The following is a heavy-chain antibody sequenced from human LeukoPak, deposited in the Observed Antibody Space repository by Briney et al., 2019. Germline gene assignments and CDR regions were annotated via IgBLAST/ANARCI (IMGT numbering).Heavy chain of an antibody. CDR3: ARGWPAAIRNNWFDP. Sequence: SETLSLTCAVYGGSFSGYYWSWIRQPPGKGLGWIGEINHSGSTNYNPSLKSRVTISVDTSKNQFSLKLSSVTAADTAVYYCARGWPAAIRNNWFDPWGQGTLVTVSS. D-gene: IGHD2-2*01. CDR1: GGSFSGYY. J-gene: IGHJ5*02. CDR2: INHSGST. V-gene: IGHV4-34*01.